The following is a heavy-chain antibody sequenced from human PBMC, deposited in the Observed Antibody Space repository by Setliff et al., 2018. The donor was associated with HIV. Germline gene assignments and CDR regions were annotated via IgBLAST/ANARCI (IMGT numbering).Heavy chain of an antibody. D-gene: IGHD3-16*01. CDR3: AKGVKYLDP. CDR2: MHSDGST. V-gene: IGHV3-53*01. CDR1: GFTVGSNY. Sequence: GGSLRLSCAASGFTVGSNYLTWVRQAPGKGLEWVSLMHSDGSTYYADSVKGRFTISRDNFINIVYLHMNSLIAEDTAVYYCAKGVKYLDPWGQGSLVTVSS. J-gene: IGHJ5*02.